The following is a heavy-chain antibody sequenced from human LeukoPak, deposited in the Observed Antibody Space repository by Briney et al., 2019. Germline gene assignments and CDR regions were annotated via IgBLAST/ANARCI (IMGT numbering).Heavy chain of an antibody. CDR1: GGSFSGYY. V-gene: IGHV4-34*01. CDR2: INHSGST. D-gene: IGHD6-6*01. Sequence: SETLSLTCAVYGGSFSGYYWNWIRQPPGKGLEWIGEINHSGSTNYNPSLKSRVTISVDTSKNQFSLKLSSVTAADTAVYYCATGGGSSSLFDYWGQGTLVTVSS. CDR3: ATGGGSSSLFDY. J-gene: IGHJ4*02.